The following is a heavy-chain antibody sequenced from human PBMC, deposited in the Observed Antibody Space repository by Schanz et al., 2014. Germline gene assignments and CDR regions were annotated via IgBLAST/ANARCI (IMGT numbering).Heavy chain of an antibody. CDR3: AREDCSATSCYFRY. CDR1: GFTFISYD. Sequence: QAQLVESGGGVVQPGRSLRLSCVASGFTFISYDIHWVRQAPGKGLEWVAVIRYDGRNKNFVESVKGRFTISRDNSNNTVNLQMNTLRAEDTAVYYCAREDCSATSCYFRYWGQGTLVTVSS. V-gene: IGHV3-33*01. CDR2: IRYDGRNK. J-gene: IGHJ4*02. D-gene: IGHD2-21*01.